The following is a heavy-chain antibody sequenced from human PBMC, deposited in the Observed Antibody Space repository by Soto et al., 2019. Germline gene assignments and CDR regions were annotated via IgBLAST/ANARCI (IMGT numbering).Heavy chain of an antibody. CDR3: ARERVGSSTKYYFDY. D-gene: IGHD2-2*01. CDR2: INHSGST. CDR1: GGSFSGYY. Sequence: SETLSLTCAVYGGSFSGYYWSWIRQPPGKGLEWIGEINHSGSTNYNPSLKSRVTISVDTSKNQFSPKLSSVTAADTAVYYCARERVGSSTKYYFDYWGQGTLVTVSS. J-gene: IGHJ4*02. V-gene: IGHV4-34*01.